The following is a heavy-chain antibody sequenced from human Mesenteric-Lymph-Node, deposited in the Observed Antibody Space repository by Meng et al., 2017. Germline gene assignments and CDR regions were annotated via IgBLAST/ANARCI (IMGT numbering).Heavy chain of an antibody. CDR1: GFTFSHYG. V-gene: IGHV3-33*01. J-gene: IGHJ4*02. CDR2: IQYDGSIK. Sequence: GESLKISCTASGFTFSHYGMHWVRQAPGKGLEWVAAIQYDGSIKYYADSVKGRFTISRDDSKNTLYLQMNSLTGEDTATYYCARDYYFDYWGQGTLVTVSS. CDR3: ARDYYFDY.